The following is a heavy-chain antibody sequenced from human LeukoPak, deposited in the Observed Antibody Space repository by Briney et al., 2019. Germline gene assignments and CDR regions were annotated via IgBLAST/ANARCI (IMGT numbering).Heavy chain of an antibody. D-gene: IGHD1-7*01. Sequence: ASVKVSCKASGYTFTSYGISWVRQAPGQGLEWMGWIRAYNGNTNYAQKLQGRVTMTTDTSTSTAYMELRSLRSDDTAVYYCARAGRTGTTINKKYYHYYYMDVWGKGTTVTVSS. J-gene: IGHJ6*03. V-gene: IGHV1-18*01. CDR3: ARAGRTGTTINKKYYHYYYMDV. CDR2: IRAYNGNT. CDR1: GYTFTSYG.